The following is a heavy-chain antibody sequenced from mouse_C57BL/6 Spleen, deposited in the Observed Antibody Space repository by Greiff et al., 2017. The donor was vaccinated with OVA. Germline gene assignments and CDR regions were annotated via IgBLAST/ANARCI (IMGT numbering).Heavy chain of an antibody. CDR1: GYTFTSYS. Sequence: VQLQESGPELVKPGASVKMSCKASGYTFTSYSITWVKQSPGQGLEWIGDIYPGCGSTNYNEQFKSKATLTVDTSSSTAYMQLSSLTSEDSAVYYCARFWEGEFDDWGKGTTLTVSS. J-gene: IGHJ2*01. D-gene: IGHD4-1*01. CDR3: ARFWEGEFDD. V-gene: IGHV1-55*01. CDR2: IYPGCGST.